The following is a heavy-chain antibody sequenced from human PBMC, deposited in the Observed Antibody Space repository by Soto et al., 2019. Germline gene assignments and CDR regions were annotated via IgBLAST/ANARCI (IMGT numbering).Heavy chain of an antibody. Sequence: EVQLVESGGVVVQPGGSLGLSFAASGFTFIDLTFHWVRHARGKVLEWVSLIYGDGGTTYYADPVKGRFTISRDNSKNSLFLQMSGLRTEDTALYYCAKASGGGYDFDYWGQGTLVTISS. CDR3: AKASGGGYDFDY. CDR2: IYGDGGTT. V-gene: IGHV3-43*01. CDR1: GFTFIDLT. J-gene: IGHJ4*02. D-gene: IGHD5-12*01.